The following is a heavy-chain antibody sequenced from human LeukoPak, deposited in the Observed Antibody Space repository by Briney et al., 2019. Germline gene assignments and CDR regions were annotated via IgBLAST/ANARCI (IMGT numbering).Heavy chain of an antibody. CDR1: GFTFSSYA. Sequence: GRSLRLSCAASGFTFSSYAMHWVRQAPGKGLEWVAVISYDGSNKYYADSVKGRFTISRDNSKNTLYLQMNSLRAEDTAVYYCARGAAKQLVRDNWFDPWGQGTLVTVSS. D-gene: IGHD6-13*01. J-gene: IGHJ5*02. CDR2: ISYDGSNK. CDR3: ARGAAKQLVRDNWFDP. V-gene: IGHV3-30*04.